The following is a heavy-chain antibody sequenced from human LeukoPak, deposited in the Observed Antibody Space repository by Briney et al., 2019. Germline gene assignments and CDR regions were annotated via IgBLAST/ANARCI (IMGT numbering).Heavy chain of an antibody. D-gene: IGHD1-26*01. J-gene: IGHJ4*02. V-gene: IGHV4-34*01. CDR1: GGSFSGYY. CDR2: INHSGST. Sequence: PSETLSLACAVYGGSFSGYYWSWIRQPPGKGLEWIGEINHSGSTNYNPSLKSRVTISVDKSKNQFSLKLSSVTAADTAVYYCAQGSGSHGFDYWGQGTLVTVSS. CDR3: AQGSGSHGFDY.